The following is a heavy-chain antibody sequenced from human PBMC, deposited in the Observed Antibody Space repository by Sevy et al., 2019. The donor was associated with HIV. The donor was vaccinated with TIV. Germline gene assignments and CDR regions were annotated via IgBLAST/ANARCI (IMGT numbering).Heavy chain of an antibody. V-gene: IGHV4-59*01. CDR3: ARGGPNQQQLDYFDS. D-gene: IGHD6-13*01. CDR2: IYYTGSS. J-gene: IGHJ4*02. Sequence: SETLSLTCTVPGISISNYYWTWIRQPPGKGLEWIGYIYYTGSSDSNPSLKSRVTTSVDTSKNQFSLKLSSVTAADTAIYYCARGGPNQQQLDYFDSWGQGILVTVSS. CDR1: GISISNYY.